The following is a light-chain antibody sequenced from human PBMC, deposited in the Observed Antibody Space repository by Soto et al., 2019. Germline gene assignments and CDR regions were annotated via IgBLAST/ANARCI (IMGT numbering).Light chain of an antibody. V-gene: IGKV1-5*01. J-gene: IGKJ3*01. CDR3: PQYDNIPLT. CDR1: ENIGEW. CDR2: EAS. Sequence: IQMTQSPSTLSASIGHRVTITCRASENIGEWLSWYQQKAGKAPKLLIYEASHLQGGVPSRFSGGGSGTDFTFTISSLQPEDIATYYCPQYDNIPLTFGPGTKVDIK.